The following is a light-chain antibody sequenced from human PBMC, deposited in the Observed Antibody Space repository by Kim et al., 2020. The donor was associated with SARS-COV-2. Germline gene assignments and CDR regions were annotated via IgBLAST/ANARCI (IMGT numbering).Light chain of an antibody. J-gene: IGLJ3*02. V-gene: IGLV10-54*01. CDR1: SNQVGNRG. CDR2: RNN. Sequence: TATSSCTGKSNQVGNRGAALLQQHQGHAPTALPDRNNSRPSGISHTLSACRSGNTTALTMTGRQPEDEADYYCSAWDSSLNAVVFGGGTQLTVL. CDR3: SAWDSSLNAVV.